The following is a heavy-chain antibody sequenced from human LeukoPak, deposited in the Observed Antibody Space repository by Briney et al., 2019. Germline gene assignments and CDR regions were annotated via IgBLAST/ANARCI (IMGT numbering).Heavy chain of an antibody. Sequence: GASVKVSCKASGYTFTSYGISWVRQAPGQGLEWMGWISAYNGNTNYAQKLQGRVTMTTDTSTSTAYMELSSLRSEDTAVYYCARELLSNEYSSSPEFDYWGQGTLVTVSS. CDR1: GYTFTSYG. CDR3: ARELLSNEYSSSPEFDY. V-gene: IGHV1-18*01. D-gene: IGHD6-6*01. J-gene: IGHJ4*02. CDR2: ISAYNGNT.